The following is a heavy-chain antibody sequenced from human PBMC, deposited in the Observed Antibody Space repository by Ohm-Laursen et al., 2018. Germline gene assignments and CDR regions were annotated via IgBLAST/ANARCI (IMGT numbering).Heavy chain of an antibody. Sequence: TLSPTCAVSGYSISSGYYWGWIRQPPGKGLEWIGRIYTTGSTNFNPSLNSRVTMSVDMSKNQVSLKLSSVTAADTAVYYCARGANWFDPWGQGTLVTVSS. J-gene: IGHJ5*02. V-gene: IGHV4-38-2*01. CDR2: IYTTGST. CDR3: ARGANWFDP. D-gene: IGHD4/OR15-4a*01. CDR1: GYSISSGYY.